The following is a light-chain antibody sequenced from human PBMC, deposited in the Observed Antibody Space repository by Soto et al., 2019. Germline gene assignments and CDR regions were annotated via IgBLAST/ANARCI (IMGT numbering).Light chain of an antibody. CDR1: LSLYTN. CDR3: QQYNQWPIT. V-gene: IGKV3-15*01. J-gene: IGKJ5*01. Sequence: IALTQSPATQSVSPGDRVTISCRASLSLYTNLAWYQQKPGQAPRVLIYGASTRATGIPARFTGIGSGTEFTLTISSLQSEDFAVYYCQQYNQWPITFGQGTRLEI. CDR2: GAS.